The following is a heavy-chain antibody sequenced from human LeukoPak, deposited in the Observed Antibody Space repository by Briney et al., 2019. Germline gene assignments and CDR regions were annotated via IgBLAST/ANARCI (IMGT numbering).Heavy chain of an antibody. V-gene: IGHV4-4*07. D-gene: IGHD2-15*01. J-gene: IGHJ4*02. CDR1: GGSISSYY. Sequence: SETLSLTCTVSGGSISSYYWSWIRQPAGKGLEWIGRIYTSGSTNYNPSLKSRVTMSVDTSKNQFSLKLSSVTAADTAVYYCARLYCSGGSCYGGAGFDYWGQGTLVTVSS. CDR2: IYTSGST. CDR3: ARLYCSGGSCYGGAGFDY.